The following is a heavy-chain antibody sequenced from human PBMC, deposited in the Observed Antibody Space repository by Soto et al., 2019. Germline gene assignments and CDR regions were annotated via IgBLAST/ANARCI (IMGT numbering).Heavy chain of an antibody. CDR2: IFSNDQE. J-gene: IGHJ3*02. Sequence: QVTLKQSGPVLVKPTETLTLTCTVSGFSFSNARVGVSWIRQPPGKALEWLAHIFSNDQESYSTSLTSRLSITRDTSKSQVVHSMTNMDPMDTATYYLARSDYNSSGYFDGFDIGGQGTRFTVSS. CDR3: ARSDYNSSGYFDGFDI. V-gene: IGHV2-26*01. D-gene: IGHD3-22*01. CDR1: GFSFSNARVG.